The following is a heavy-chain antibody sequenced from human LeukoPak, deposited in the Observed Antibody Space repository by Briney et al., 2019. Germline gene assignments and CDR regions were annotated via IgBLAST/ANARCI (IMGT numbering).Heavy chain of an antibody. V-gene: IGHV3-21*01. CDR2: ISSSSSYI. Sequence: GGSLRLSCAASGFTFSSYSMNWVRQAPGKGLEWVSSISSSSSYIYYADSVKGRFTISRDNAKNSLYLQMDSLRAEDTAVYYCASGNTLTTFGVVWGQGTMDTVSS. CDR3: ASGNTLTTFGVV. J-gene: IGHJ3*01. CDR1: GFTFSSYS. D-gene: IGHD3-16*01.